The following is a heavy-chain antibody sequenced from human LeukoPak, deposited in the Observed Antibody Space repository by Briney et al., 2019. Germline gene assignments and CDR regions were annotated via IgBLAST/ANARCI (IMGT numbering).Heavy chain of an antibody. J-gene: IGHJ4*02. D-gene: IGHD3-22*01. CDR2: ISYDGSNK. CDR3: ARPRYYYDSSGYLH. Sequence: PGRSLRLSCAASGFTFSSYAMHWVRQAPGKGLEWVAVISYDGSNKYYADSVKGRFTISRDNSKNTLYLQMNGLRAEDTAVYYCARPRYYYDSSGYLHWGQGTLVTVSS. CDR1: GFTFSSYA. V-gene: IGHV3-30-3*01.